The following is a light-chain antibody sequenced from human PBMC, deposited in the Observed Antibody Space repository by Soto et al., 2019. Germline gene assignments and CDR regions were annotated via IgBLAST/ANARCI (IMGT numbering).Light chain of an antibody. J-gene: IGLJ1*01. CDR3: CSYTSSTTYV. V-gene: IGLV2-14*01. CDR2: EVS. Sequence: QSVLTQPASVSGSPGQSITISCAGTNSDIGRYNYVSWYQQHPGEAPKLLIYEVSNRPSGISHRFSGSKSGNTASLTISGLQAEDEADYYCCSYTSSTTYVFGTGTKLTVL. CDR1: NSDIGRYNY.